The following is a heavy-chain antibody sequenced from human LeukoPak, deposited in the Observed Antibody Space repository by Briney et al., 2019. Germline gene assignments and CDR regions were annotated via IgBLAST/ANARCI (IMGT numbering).Heavy chain of an antibody. Sequence: SETLSLTCTVSGGSISSSSYYWGWIRQPPGKGLEWIGSIYYSGSTYYNPSLKSRVTISVDTSKNQFSLKLSSVTAADTAVYYCARVGYFGLRPQYYFDYWGQGTLVTVSS. D-gene: IGHD3-10*01. CDR2: IYYSGST. V-gene: IGHV4-39*07. CDR1: GGSISSSSYY. CDR3: ARVGYFGLRPQYYFDY. J-gene: IGHJ4*02.